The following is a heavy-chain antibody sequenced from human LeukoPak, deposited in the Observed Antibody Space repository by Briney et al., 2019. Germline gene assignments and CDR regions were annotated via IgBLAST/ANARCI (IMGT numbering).Heavy chain of an antibody. CDR3: ARGSTYYDSSGQVPFDY. CDR2: ISSSSSTI. V-gene: IGHV3-48*01. Sequence: GGSLRLSCAASGFTFSTYSMNWVRQAPGKGLEWVSYISSSSSTIYYAASVKGRFTISRDNAKNSLYLQMNSLRAEDTAVYYCARGSTYYDSSGQVPFDYWGQGTLVTVSS. D-gene: IGHD3-22*01. CDR1: GFTFSTYS. J-gene: IGHJ4*02.